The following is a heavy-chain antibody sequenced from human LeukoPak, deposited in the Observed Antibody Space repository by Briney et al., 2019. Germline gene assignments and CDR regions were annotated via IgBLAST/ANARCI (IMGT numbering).Heavy chain of an antibody. D-gene: IGHD5-12*01. Sequence: ASVKVSCKASGGSFSTYMISWVRQSPGQGLEWMGWISADSGDTRYAQNLQGRVTMTTDTSTRTAYMELRSLRSDDTAFYYCARDWATGYNWFDPWGQGTLVIVSS. V-gene: IGHV1-18*04. CDR1: GGSFSTYM. CDR2: ISADSGDT. CDR3: ARDWATGYNWFDP. J-gene: IGHJ5*02.